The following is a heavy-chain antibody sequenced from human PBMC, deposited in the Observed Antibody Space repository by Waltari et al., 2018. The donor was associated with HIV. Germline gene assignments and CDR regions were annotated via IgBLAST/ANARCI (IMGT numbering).Heavy chain of an antibody. CDR1: GFTFGDFA. D-gene: IGHD3-22*01. CDR2: IRTKTYGGKT. CDR3: TRQHDSSGYYTRGLFYFDY. J-gene: IGHJ4*02. V-gene: IGHV3-49*04. Sequence: EVQLVESGGTLVQPGRSLRLSCSTSGFTFGDFAIIWVRQAPGKGLGWVGLIRTKTYGGKTESAASVKDRFTISRDDSRSIAYLQMNSLKTEDTAIYFCTRQHDSSGYYTRGLFYFDYWGQGNLVTVSS.